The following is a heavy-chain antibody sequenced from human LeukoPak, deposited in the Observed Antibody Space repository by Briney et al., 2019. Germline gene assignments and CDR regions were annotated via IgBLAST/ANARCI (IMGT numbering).Heavy chain of an antibody. V-gene: IGHV3-23*01. CDR2: ISSSGGST. Sequence: GGSLRLSCAASGLTFSSYAMSWVRQAPGKGLEWVSAISSSGGSTYYADSVKGRFTISRDNSKNTLYMQMNSLRAEDTAVYYCAKGAYGEYDYWGQGTVVTVSS. CDR3: AKGAYGEYDY. CDR1: GLTFSSYA. J-gene: IGHJ4*02. D-gene: IGHD4-17*01.